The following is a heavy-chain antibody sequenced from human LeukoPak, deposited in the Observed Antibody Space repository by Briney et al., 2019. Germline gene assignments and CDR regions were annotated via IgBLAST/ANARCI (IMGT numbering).Heavy chain of an antibody. CDR1: GDSITSGSYH. Sequence: SETLSLTCTVSGDSITSGSYHWGWIRQPAGKGLEWIGRIYTSGSTNHNSSLKSRVTISVDTSKNQFSLKLGSVTAADTAVYYCASSSIVVVPAAIRYYYYYMDVWGKGTTVTVSS. CDR2: IYTSGST. D-gene: IGHD2-2*02. CDR3: ASSSIVVVPAAIRYYYYYMDV. V-gene: IGHV4-61*02. J-gene: IGHJ6*03.